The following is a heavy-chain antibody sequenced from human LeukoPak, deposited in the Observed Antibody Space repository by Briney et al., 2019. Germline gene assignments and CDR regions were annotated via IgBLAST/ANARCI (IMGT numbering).Heavy chain of an antibody. V-gene: IGHV4-59*01. CDR2: IYNSGST. D-gene: IGHD3-9*01. J-gene: IGHJ3*02. Sequence: PSETLSLTCIVSGGSISSYYWSWIRQPPGKGLEWIGYIYNSGSTNYNPSLKSRGTISVDTSKNQFSLKLSSVTAADTAVYYCASRLRYFDGLAFDIWGQGTMVTVSS. CDR3: ASRLRYFDGLAFDI. CDR1: GGSISSYY.